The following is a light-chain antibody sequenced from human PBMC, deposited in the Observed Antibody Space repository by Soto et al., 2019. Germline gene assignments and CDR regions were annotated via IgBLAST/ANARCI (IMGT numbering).Light chain of an antibody. Sequence: QSVPTQPASVSGSPGQSITISCTGTSSDVGGYNYVSWYQQHPGKAPKLMIFEVSNRLSGVSHRFSGSKSGNTASLTISGLQAEDEADYYCSSYTATNTLVVFGGGTKLTVL. CDR1: SSDVGGYNY. CDR3: SSYTATNTLVV. J-gene: IGLJ2*01. CDR2: EVS. V-gene: IGLV2-14*01.